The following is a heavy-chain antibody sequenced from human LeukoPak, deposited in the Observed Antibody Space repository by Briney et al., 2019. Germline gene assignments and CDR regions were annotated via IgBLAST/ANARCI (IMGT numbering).Heavy chain of an antibody. J-gene: IGHJ5*02. Sequence: SETLSLTCAVYGGSFSGYYWSWIRQPPGKGLEWIGEIYHSGSTNYNPSLKSRVTISVDKSKNQFSLKLSSVTAADTAVYYCARKHLVYATNNWFDPWGQGTLVTVSS. CDR1: GGSFSGYY. CDR3: ARKHLVYATNNWFDP. D-gene: IGHD2-8*01. CDR2: IYHSGST. V-gene: IGHV4-34*01.